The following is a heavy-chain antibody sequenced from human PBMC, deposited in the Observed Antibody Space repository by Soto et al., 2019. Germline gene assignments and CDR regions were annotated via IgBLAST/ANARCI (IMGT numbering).Heavy chain of an antibody. J-gene: IGHJ4*02. V-gene: IGHV4-31*03. CDR3: ERWVEVSLDYFDS. D-gene: IGHD2-15*01. Sequence: PSEILCLTCTVFDGSMRNRGSYWSWIRQKPGQGLEWIGHIFHSGRTYYNPSLKSRVSISVDTSKNQFSLNLSSVSAADTAVYYCERWVEVSLDYFDSWGQGIPVTVSS. CDR1: DGSMRNRGSY. CDR2: IFHSGRT.